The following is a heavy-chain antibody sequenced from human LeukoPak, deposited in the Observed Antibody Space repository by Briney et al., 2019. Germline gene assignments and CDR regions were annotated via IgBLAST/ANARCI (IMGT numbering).Heavy chain of an antibody. J-gene: IGHJ4*02. CDR2: IYPGDSNT. CDR1: GYSFTTYW. CDR3: ARGCSRTTCYHNFDY. V-gene: IGHV5-51*01. Sequence: GESLKISCKGSGYSFTTYWVGWVRQMPGKGLEWMGIIYPGDSNTRYSPSFQGQVTISADKSISTAYLQWSSLKASDTDMYYCARGCSRTTCYHNFDYWGQGTLVTVSS. D-gene: IGHD2-2*01.